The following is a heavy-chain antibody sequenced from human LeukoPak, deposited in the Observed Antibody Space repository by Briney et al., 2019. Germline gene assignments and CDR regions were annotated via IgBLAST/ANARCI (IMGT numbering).Heavy chain of an antibody. J-gene: IGHJ4*02. CDR2: INPNSGGT. D-gene: IGHD3-22*01. CDR3: ARTAQTYYYGSSGNFDY. Sequence: ASVKVSCKASGYTFTGYYMHWARQARGQGLEWMGWINPNSGGTHYAQKFQGRVTMTRDTSISTAYMELSSLRSDDTAVYYCARTAQTYYYGSSGNFDYWGQGTLVTVSS. CDR1: GYTFTGYY. V-gene: IGHV1-2*02.